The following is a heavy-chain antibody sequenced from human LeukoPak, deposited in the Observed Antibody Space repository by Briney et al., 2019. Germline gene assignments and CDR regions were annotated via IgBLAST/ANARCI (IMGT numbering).Heavy chain of an antibody. CDR1: GYTFTSYG. J-gene: IGHJ4*02. Sequence: ASVKVSCKASGYTFTSYGISWVRQAPGQGLEWVGWISAYNGNTNYAQKLQGRVTMTTDTSTSTAYMELRSLRSDDTAVYYCARDRFPRYYYDSSGYGKFDYWGQGTLVSVSS. CDR3: ARDRFPRYYYDSSGYGKFDY. CDR2: ISAYNGNT. V-gene: IGHV1-18*01. D-gene: IGHD3-22*01.